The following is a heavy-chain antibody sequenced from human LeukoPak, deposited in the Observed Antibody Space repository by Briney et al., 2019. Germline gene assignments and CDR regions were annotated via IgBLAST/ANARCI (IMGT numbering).Heavy chain of an antibody. CDR3: ASKREDGYYYYGMDV. CDR1: GGSFSGYY. J-gene: IGHJ6*02. D-gene: IGHD1-26*01. CDR2: INHSGST. Sequence: SETLSLTCAVYGGSFSGYYWSWIRQPPGKGREWIGEINHSGSTNYNPSLKSRVTISVDTSKNQFSLKLSSVTAADTAVYYCASKREDGYYYYGMDVWGQGTTVTVSS. V-gene: IGHV4-34*01.